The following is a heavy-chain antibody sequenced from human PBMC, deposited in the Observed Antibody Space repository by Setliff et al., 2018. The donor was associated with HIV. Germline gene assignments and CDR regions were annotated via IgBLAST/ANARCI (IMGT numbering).Heavy chain of an antibody. CDR1: SSYA. J-gene: IGHJ6*02. Sequence: PGGSLRLSCEAFSSYAMHWVRQAPGKGLVWVAVISYDGSNKYYADSVKGRFTISRDNSRNTLYLQMNSLRPEDSAVYYWATEVEKYSYGSSGMDVWGQGTTVTVSS. CDR2: ISYDGSNK. D-gene: IGHD5-18*01. V-gene: IGHV3-30*04. CDR3: ATEVEKYSYGSSGMDV.